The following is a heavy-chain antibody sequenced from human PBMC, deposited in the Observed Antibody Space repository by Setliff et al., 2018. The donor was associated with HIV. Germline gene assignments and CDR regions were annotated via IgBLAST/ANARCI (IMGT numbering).Heavy chain of an antibody. D-gene: IGHD1-1*01. Sequence: PGGSLRLSCAASGFTFSSYWMHWVRQAPGKGLVWVSRINGDGSSTTYADSVKGRFTISRDNAKNTLYLQMNSLRAEDTAVYYCARGGTSTSLDFWGQGALVTVSS. CDR2: INGDGSST. CDR1: GFTFSSYW. CDR3: ARGGTSTSLDF. V-gene: IGHV3-74*01. J-gene: IGHJ4*02.